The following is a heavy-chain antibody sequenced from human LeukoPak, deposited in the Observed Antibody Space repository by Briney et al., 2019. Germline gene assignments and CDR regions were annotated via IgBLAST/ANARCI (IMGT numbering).Heavy chain of an antibody. V-gene: IGHV3-23*01. CDR3: AKDENWNDGPGMY. J-gene: IGHJ4*02. CDR1: GFTFSSYD. CDR2: ISGSGGST. Sequence: GGSLRLSCAASGFTFSSYDMSWVRQAPGKGLEWVSAISGSGGSTYYADSVKGRFTISRDNSKNTLYLQINSLRAEDTAVYYCAKDENWNDGPGMYWGQGTLVTVSS. D-gene: IGHD1-1*01.